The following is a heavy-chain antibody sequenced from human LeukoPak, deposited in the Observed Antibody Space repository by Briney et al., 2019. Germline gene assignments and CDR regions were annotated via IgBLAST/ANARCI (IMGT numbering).Heavy chain of an antibody. CDR1: GFSLSTSELC. V-gene: IGHV2-70*11. J-gene: IGHJ4*02. CDR3: ARIRYSGSYFDY. Sequence: SGPALVKPTQTLTLTCTFSGFSLSTSELCVSWIRQPPGKALEWLARIDWDDDKYYSTSLKTRLTISRDTSRNQVVLTMTNMDPVDTATYYCARIRYSGSYFDYWGQGTLVTVSS. CDR2: IDWDDDK. D-gene: IGHD1-26*01.